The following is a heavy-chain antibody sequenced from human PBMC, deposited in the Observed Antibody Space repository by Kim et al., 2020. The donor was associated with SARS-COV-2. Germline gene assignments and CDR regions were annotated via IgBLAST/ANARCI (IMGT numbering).Heavy chain of an antibody. CDR3: ARGTLAKYYYDSSGYYAG. D-gene: IGHD3-22*01. CDR1: GGSISSYY. J-gene: IGHJ4*02. CDR2: IYTSGST. V-gene: IGHV4-4*07. Sequence: SETLSLTCTVSGGSISSYYWSWIRQPAGKGLEWIGRIYTSGSTNYNPSLKSRVTMSVDTSKNQFSLKLSSVTAADTAVYYCARGTLAKYYYDSSGYYAGWGQGTLVTVSS.